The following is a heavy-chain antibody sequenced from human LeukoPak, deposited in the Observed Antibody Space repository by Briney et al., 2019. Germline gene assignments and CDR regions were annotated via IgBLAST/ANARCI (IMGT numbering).Heavy chain of an antibody. CDR1: GFTFSSYS. CDR3: ARVGSGYTVDY. Sequence: PGGSLRLSCAASGFTFSSYSMNWVRQAPGKGLEWVSYISRSGSSTYYADSAEGRFIISRDNAKNSLYLQMNGLRDEDTAVYYCARVGSGYTVDYWGQGTLVTVSS. D-gene: IGHD3-10*01. CDR2: ISRSGSST. J-gene: IGHJ4*02. V-gene: IGHV3-48*02.